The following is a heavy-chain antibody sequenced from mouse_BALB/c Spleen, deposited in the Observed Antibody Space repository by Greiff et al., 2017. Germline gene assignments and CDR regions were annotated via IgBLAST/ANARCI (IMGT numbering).Heavy chain of an antibody. J-gene: IGHJ3*01. CDR1: GFNIKDTY. D-gene: IGHD1-1*01. V-gene: IGHV14-3*02. Sequence: EVKLEESGAELVKPGASVKLSCTASGFNIKDTYMHWVKQRPEQGLEWIGRIDPANGNTKYDPKFQGKATITADTSSNTAYLQLSSLTSEDTAVYYCARSRGVLLLRGQGTLVTVSA. CDR2: IDPANGNT. CDR3: ARSRGVLLL.